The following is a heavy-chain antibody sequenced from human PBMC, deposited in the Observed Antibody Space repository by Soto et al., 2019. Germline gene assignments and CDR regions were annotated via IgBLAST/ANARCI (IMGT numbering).Heavy chain of an antibody. J-gene: IGHJ4*02. D-gene: IGHD3-3*01. CDR2: IYYSGST. V-gene: IGHV4-59*08. Sequence: QVQLQESGPGLVKPSETLSLTCTVSGGSISSYYWSWIRQPPGKGLEWIGYIYYSGSTNYNPFLKSRVTMSVDTSKNQFSLKLSSVTAADTAVYYCARHGEYDFWSGPRFDYWGQGTLVTVSS. CDR1: GGSISSYY. CDR3: ARHGEYDFWSGPRFDY.